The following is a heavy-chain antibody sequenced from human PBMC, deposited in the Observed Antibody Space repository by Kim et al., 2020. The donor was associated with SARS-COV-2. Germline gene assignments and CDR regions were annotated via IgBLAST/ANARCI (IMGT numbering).Heavy chain of an antibody. J-gene: IGHJ4*02. CDR3: ARDFRGFLDY. V-gene: IGHV3-30*01. Sequence: KNEADSVKGHFTIHRHNSKNTLYREMNSLRAEDTAVYYCARDFRGFLDYWGQGTLVTVSS. CDR2: K.